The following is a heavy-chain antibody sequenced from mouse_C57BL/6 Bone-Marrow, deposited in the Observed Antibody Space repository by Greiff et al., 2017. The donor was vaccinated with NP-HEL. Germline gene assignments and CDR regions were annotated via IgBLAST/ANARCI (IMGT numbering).Heavy chain of an antibody. D-gene: IGHD1-1*02. CDR1: GFNIKDDY. CDR3: TTAGGSVGPAWFAY. V-gene: IGHV14-4*01. CDR2: IDPENGDT. Sequence: VQLKESGAELVRPGASVKLSCTASGFNIKDDYMHWVKQRPEQGLEWIGWIDPENGDTEYASKFQGKATITADTSSNTAYLQLSSLTSEDTAVYYCTTAGGSVGPAWFAYWGQGTLVTVSA. J-gene: IGHJ3*01.